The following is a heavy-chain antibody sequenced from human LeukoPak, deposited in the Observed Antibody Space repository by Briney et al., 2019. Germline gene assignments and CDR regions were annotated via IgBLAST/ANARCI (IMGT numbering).Heavy chain of an antibody. CDR2: IYYSGST. CDR1: GGSISSYY. CDR3: ASARSGYYSDY. V-gene: IGHV4-59*01. J-gene: IGHJ4*02. Sequence: PSETLSLTCTVSGGSISSYYWSWIRQPPGKGLEWIGHIYYSGSTNYNPSLKSRVTISVDTSKNQFSLKLSSVTAADTAVYYCASARSGYYSDYWGQGTLVTVSS. D-gene: IGHD3-3*01.